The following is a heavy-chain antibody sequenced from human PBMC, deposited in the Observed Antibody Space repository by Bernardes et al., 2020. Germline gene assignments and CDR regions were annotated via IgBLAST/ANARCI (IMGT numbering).Heavy chain of an antibody. D-gene: IGHD3-9*01. CDR3: AKDCRNYDILTPYFDY. Sequence: GGSLRLSCAASGFTFSSYAMSWVRQAPGKGLEWVSAISGSGGSTYYADSVKGRFTISRDNSKNTLYLQMNSLRAEDTAVYYCAKDCRNYDILTPYFDYWGQGTLVTVSS. CDR1: GFTFSSYA. J-gene: IGHJ4*02. CDR2: ISGSGGST. V-gene: IGHV3-23*01.